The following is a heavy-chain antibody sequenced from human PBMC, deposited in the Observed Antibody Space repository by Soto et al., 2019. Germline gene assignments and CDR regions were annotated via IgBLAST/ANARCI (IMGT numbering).Heavy chain of an antibody. CDR1: GYTLTELS. Sequence: ASVKVSCKVSGYTLTELSMHWVRQAPGKGLEWMGGFDPEDGETIYAQKFQGRVTMTEDTSTDTAYMELSSLRSEDTAVYYCATDRKGRSYFYAGVSSKFDYWGQGTLVTVSS. V-gene: IGHV1-24*01. CDR2: FDPEDGET. CDR3: ATDRKGRSYFYAGVSSKFDY. J-gene: IGHJ4*02. D-gene: IGHD1-26*01.